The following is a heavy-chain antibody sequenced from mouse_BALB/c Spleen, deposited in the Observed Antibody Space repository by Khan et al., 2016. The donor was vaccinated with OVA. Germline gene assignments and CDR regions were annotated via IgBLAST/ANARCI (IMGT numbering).Heavy chain of an antibody. J-gene: IGHJ3*01. CDR2: INTYTGEP. Sequence: QIQLVQSGPELKKPGETVKISCKASGYTFTDYGMNWVKQAPGKGLKWMGYINTYTGEPTYADDFKRRFAFSLETSANPAYLQINNLRDEDTATYFGARSPTWFAYWGQGTLVTVSA. CDR1: GYTFTDYG. CDR3: ARSPTWFAY. V-gene: IGHV9-3-1*01.